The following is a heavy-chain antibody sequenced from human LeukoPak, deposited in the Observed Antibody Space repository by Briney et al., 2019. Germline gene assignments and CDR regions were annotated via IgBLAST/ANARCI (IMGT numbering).Heavy chain of an antibody. D-gene: IGHD3-22*01. CDR1: GFSFSDYA. CDR2: VTGGGST. Sequence: GGSLRLSCAASGFSFSDYAMSWVRQAPGKGLEWVSGVTGGGSTYYADSVKGRFTISRDNSKNTLYLQMDSLRAEDTALYYCARDSSPGTDYYLSDNWGQGTLVTVSS. CDR3: ARDSSPGTDYYLSDN. J-gene: IGHJ4*02. V-gene: IGHV3-23*01.